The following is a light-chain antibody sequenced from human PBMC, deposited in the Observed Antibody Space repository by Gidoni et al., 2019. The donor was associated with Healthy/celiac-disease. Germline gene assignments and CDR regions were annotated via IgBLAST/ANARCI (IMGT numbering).Light chain of an antibody. V-gene: IGKV1-39*01. Sequence: DIQTTQSPSSLSASVGDRVTITCRASQSISSYLNWYQQKPGKAPKLLIYAASSLQSGVPSRFSGSGSGTDFTLTISSLQPEDFATYYCQQSYSTLRTFGPGTKVDIK. CDR2: AAS. CDR1: QSISSY. CDR3: QQSYSTLRT. J-gene: IGKJ3*01.